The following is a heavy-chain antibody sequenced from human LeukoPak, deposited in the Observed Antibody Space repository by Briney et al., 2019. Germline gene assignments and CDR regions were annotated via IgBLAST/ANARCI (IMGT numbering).Heavy chain of an antibody. CDR1: GFTFSSYG. D-gene: IGHD5-12*01. J-gene: IGHJ4*02. V-gene: IGHV3-30*18. CDR2: ISYDGSNK. CDR3: AKQVYSGYDFDY. Sequence: GRSLRLSCAASGFTFSSYGMHWVRQAPGKGLEWVAVISYDGSNKYYADSVKGRFTISRDNSKNMLYLQMNSLRAEDTAVYYCAKQVYSGYDFDYWGQGTLVTVSS.